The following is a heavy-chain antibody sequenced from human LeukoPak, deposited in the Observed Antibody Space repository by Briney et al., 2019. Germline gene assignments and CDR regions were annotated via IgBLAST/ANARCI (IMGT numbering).Heavy chain of an antibody. J-gene: IGHJ4*02. CDR3: AKWGDYDILTGYYDSDY. CDR2: IVGSGSNT. D-gene: IGHD3-9*01. CDR1: GFTFSNYA. Sequence: PGGSLRLSCAASGFTFSNYAMSWVRQAPGKGLEWVSAIVGSGSNTYYADSVKGRFTISRDNPKNTLYLQMNSLRAEDTAVYYSAKWGDYDILTGYYDSDYWGQGTLVTVSS. V-gene: IGHV3-23*01.